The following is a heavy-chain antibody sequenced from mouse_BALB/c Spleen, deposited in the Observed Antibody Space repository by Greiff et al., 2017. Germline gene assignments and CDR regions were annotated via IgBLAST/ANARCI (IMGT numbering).Heavy chain of an antibody. CDR1: GYSFTSYY. CDR3: ARTLYGSSYGAMDY. D-gene: IGHD1-1*01. J-gene: IGHJ4*01. V-gene: IGHV1-28*01. CDR2: IDPFNGGT. Sequence: EVQLQQSGPELMKPGASVKISCKASGYSFTSYYMHWVKQSHGKSLEWIGYIDPFNGGTSYNQKFKGKATLTVDKSSSTAYMHLSSLTSEDSAVYYCARTLYGSSYGAMDYWGQGTSVTVSS.